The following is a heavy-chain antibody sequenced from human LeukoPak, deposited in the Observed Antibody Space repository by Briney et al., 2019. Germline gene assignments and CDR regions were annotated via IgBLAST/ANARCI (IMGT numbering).Heavy chain of an antibody. CDR1: GFTFSSYG. V-gene: IGHV3-30*18. J-gene: IGHJ6*02. CDR3: AKFKGPVASHYYYYGMDV. Sequence: HAGGSLRLSCAASGFTFSSYGMHWVRQAPGEGLEWVAVISYDGSNKYYADSVKGRFTISRDNSKNTLYLQMNSLRAEDTAVYYCAKFKGPVASHYYYYGMDVWGQGATVTVSS. CDR2: ISYDGSNK. D-gene: IGHD5-12*01.